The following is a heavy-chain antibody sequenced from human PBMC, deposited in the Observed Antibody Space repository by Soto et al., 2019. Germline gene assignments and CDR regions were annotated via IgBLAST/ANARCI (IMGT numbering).Heavy chain of an antibody. CDR3: ARATCSSSTCYAVYFDS. CDR1: GFTFSSYW. J-gene: IGHJ4*02. V-gene: IGHV3-7*01. Sequence: GGSLRLSCVASGFTFSSYWMSWVRQAPGNGLEWVANIKQDGRKKYYVDEVKGQFTISRDNAKNSLKMKMNSMRAEDTVVYYCARATCSSSTCYAVYFDSWGQGTLVTVSS. CDR2: IKQDGRKK. D-gene: IGHD2-2*01.